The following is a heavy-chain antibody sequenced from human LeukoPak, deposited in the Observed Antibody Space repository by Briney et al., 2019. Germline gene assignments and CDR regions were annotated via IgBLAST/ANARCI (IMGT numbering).Heavy chain of an antibody. J-gene: IGHJ4*02. Sequence: GGSLRLSCAAAGFSFSSYGMHWVRQAPGKGLEWVTYIRYDGSTTYYADSVKGRFTISRDNSKNTLYLQMNSLRAEDTAVYYCAKDVNYDILTGPFDYWGQGTLVTVSS. D-gene: IGHD3-9*01. CDR3: AKDVNYDILTGPFDY. CDR2: IRYDGSTT. V-gene: IGHV3-30*02. CDR1: GFSFSSYG.